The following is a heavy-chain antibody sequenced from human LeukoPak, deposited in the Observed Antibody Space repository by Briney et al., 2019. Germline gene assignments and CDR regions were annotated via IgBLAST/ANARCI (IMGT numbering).Heavy chain of an antibody. CDR1: GGTFSSYE. Sequence: GASVKVSCKASGGTFSSYEISWVRQAPGQGLEWMGGIIPMFGTANYAQKFQGRVTITADESTSTAYMELSSLRSEDTAVYYCARQNYDILTGYYLYFDYWGQGTLVTVSS. D-gene: IGHD3-9*01. CDR2: IIPMFGTA. J-gene: IGHJ4*02. V-gene: IGHV1-69*13. CDR3: ARQNYDILTGYYLYFDY.